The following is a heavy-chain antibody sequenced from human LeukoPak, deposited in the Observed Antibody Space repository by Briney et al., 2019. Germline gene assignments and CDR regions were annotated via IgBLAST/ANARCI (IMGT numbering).Heavy chain of an antibody. Sequence: ASVKVSCKASGYTFTNYYMLWVRLSSGRGLQWMALINPSGGRTTYAQQFQGRLTVTRDTSTSTLYMELSSLRSDDTAVYYCARAGGLSNFDYWGQGTLVAVSS. D-gene: IGHD2-8*02. J-gene: IGHJ4*02. V-gene: IGHV1-46*01. CDR1: GYTFTNYY. CDR2: INPSGGRT. CDR3: ARAGGLSNFDY.